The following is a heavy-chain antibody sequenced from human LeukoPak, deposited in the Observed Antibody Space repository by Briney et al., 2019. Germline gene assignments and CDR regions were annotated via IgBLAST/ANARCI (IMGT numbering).Heavy chain of an antibody. CDR1: GGSISSYW. J-gene: IGHJ5*02. Sequence: PSETLSLTCTVSGGSISSYWWSWIRQPPGKGLEWIGYTYYSGSTNYNPSLKSRVSISVDTSKNQFSLKLSSVTAADTAVYYCARGIMANFDWSINWFDPWGQGTLVTVSS. D-gene: IGHD3-9*01. CDR3: ARGIMANFDWSINWFDP. V-gene: IGHV4-59*01. CDR2: TYYSGST.